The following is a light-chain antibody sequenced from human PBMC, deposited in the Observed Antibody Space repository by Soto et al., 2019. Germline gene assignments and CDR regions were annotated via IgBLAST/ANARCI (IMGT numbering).Light chain of an antibody. Sequence: QSVLTQPPSASGTPGQRVTISCSGSSSSIGSNSVNWYQQLPRTAPKVLIYTNSQRPSGVPDRFSGSKSGTSASLAISGLQPEDESDYSCAAWDGSLNVYVFGTGTKLTVL. CDR3: AAWDGSLNVYV. V-gene: IGLV1-44*01. CDR2: TNS. J-gene: IGLJ1*01. CDR1: SSSIGSNS.